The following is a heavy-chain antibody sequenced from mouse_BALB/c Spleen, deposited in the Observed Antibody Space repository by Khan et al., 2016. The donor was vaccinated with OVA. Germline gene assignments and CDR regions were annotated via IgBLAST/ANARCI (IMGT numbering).Heavy chain of an antibody. D-gene: IGHD1-3*01. CDR1: GYTFTTYW. J-gene: IGHJ3*01. Sequence: VQLQQSGAELAKPGASVKMSCKASGYTFTTYWMHWVKQRPGQGLEWIGYIDPSTGYPEYNQTFKDKATLTTDKSSSTASIQLSSLPSQDSAVYYCSRRGIYVIIAYWGQGTLVTVSA. CDR3: SRRGIYVIIAY. V-gene: IGHV1-7*01. CDR2: IDPSTGYP.